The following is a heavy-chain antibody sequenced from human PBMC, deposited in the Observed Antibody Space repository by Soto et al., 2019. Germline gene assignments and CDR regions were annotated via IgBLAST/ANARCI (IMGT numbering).Heavy chain of an antibody. V-gene: IGHV3-23*01. D-gene: IGHD3-9*01. CDR3: AKDREDHYDILTGYYPDAFDI. CDR2: ISGSGGST. J-gene: IGHJ3*02. Sequence: GGSLRLSCAASGFTFSSYAMSWVRQAPGKGLEWVSAISGSGGSTYYADSVKGRFTISRDNSKNTLYLQMNSLRAEDTAVYYCAKDREDHYDILTGYYPDAFDIWGQGTMVTVSS. CDR1: GFTFSSYA.